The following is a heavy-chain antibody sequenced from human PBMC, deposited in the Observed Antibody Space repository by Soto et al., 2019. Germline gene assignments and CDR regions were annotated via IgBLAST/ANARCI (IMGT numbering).Heavy chain of an antibody. V-gene: IGHV4-30-2*01. CDR2: INHSGST. Sequence: PSETLSLTCAVSGGSISGGGYSWSWIRQPPGKGLEWIGDINHSGSTNYNPSLKSRVTISVDTSKNQFSLKLSSVTAADTAVYYCARGRKRATYYYDSSTDYWGQGTLVTVSS. J-gene: IGHJ4*02. CDR3: ARGRKRATYYYDSSTDY. D-gene: IGHD3-22*01. CDR1: GGSISGGGYS.